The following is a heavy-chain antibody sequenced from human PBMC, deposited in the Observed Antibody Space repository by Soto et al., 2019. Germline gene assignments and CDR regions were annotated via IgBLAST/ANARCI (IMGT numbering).Heavy chain of an antibody. Sequence: EVQLLGSGGDLVQPGGSLKLSCAASGFTFTNFAMSWVRQAPGKGLEWVSTIGGGDGTTYYADSVKGRFTISRDNSNNGLYLQMNRLRAGNTAVYFCAKGTLVKPPCNRAFDIWGQGTMVIVSS. V-gene: IGHV3-23*01. CDR1: GFTFTNFA. CDR3: AKGTLVKPPCNRAFDI. D-gene: IGHD2-21*01. J-gene: IGHJ3*02. CDR2: IGGGDGTT.